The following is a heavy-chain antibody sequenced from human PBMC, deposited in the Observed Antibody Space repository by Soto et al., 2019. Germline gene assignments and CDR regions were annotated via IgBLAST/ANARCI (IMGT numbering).Heavy chain of an antibody. Sequence: QVQLVESGGGVVQPGRSLRLSCAASGFTFSSYAMRWVRQAPGKGLEWVAVISYDGRNKYYADSVKGRFTISRDNSKNTLYLEMNSLRVEDTAVYHCVRDTAYCSGGTCYSSHDMDVWGQGTTVTVSS. CDR3: VRDTAYCSGGTCYSSHDMDV. D-gene: IGHD2-15*01. CDR1: GFTFSSYA. CDR2: ISYDGRNK. V-gene: IGHV3-30*04. J-gene: IGHJ6*02.